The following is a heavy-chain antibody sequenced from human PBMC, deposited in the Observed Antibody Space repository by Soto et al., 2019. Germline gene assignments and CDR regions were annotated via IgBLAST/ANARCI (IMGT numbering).Heavy chain of an antibody. CDR1: GGSISSYY. CDR3: ARIPEYYYDSSGYQDAFDI. D-gene: IGHD3-22*01. J-gene: IGHJ3*02. CDR2: IYYSGST. Sequence: ETLSLTCTVSGGSISSYYWSWIRQPPGKGLEWIGYIYYSGSTNYNPSLKSRVTISVDTSKNQFSLKLSSVTAADTAVYYCARIPEYYYDSSGYQDAFDIWGQGTMVTVSS. V-gene: IGHV4-59*01.